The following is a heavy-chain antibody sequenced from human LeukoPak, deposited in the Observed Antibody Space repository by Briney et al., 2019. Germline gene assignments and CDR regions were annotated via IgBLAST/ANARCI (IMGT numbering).Heavy chain of an antibody. CDR3: ARDDGAGPHY. D-gene: IGHD3-10*01. CDR2: IKIDGSEK. V-gene: IGHV3-7*01. J-gene: IGHJ4*02. Sequence: PGGSLRLSCAASGFTFSSYWMHWVRQAPGKGLEWVANIKIDGSEKYYVDSVKGRFTISRDNAKNSLYLQMISLRADDTAVYYCARDDGAGPHYWGQGTLVTVST. CDR1: GFTFSSYW.